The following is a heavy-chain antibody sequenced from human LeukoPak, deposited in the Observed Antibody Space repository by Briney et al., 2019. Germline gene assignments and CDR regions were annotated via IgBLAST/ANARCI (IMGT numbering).Heavy chain of an antibody. V-gene: IGHV1-8*03. CDR1: GYTFTSYD. CDR2: MNPNSGNT. Sequence: GASVKVSCKASGYTFTSYDINWVRQATGQGLEWMGWMNPNSGNTGYAQKFQGRVTITRNTSISTAYMELSSLRSEGTAVYYCARGLRHYASTSCYRFDPWGQGTLVTVSS. J-gene: IGHJ5*02. CDR3: ARGLRHYASTSCYRFDP. D-gene: IGHD2-2*02.